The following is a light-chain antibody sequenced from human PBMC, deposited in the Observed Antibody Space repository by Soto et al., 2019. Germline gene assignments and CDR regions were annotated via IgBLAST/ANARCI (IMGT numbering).Light chain of an antibody. CDR3: LHHNSYPLT. J-gene: IGKJ4*01. CDR1: QDIRNN. V-gene: IGKV1-17*01. Sequence: DIQMTQSPSSLSASVGDRVTITCRASQDIRNNLGWYQQKPVKAPKRLIYGASSLQSGVPSRVSGSGSGTEFSLTISSLQPEDFATYYCLHHNSYPLTFGGGTKVDLK. CDR2: GAS.